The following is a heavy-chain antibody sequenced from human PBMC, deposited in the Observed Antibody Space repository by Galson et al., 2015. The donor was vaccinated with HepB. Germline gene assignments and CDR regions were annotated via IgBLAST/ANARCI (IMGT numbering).Heavy chain of an antibody. CDR3: ARASGAGYPTATHY. CDR2: IWFDGTNK. D-gene: IGHD4-17*01. J-gene: IGHJ4*02. Sequence: SLRLSCAASGFIFDSYGMHWVRQAPGKGLEWVAAIWFDGTNKYYADPVKGRFTISRDNSENTLYLQMTNVRVDDTAVYFCARASGAGYPTATHYWGQGTLVTVSS. V-gene: IGHV3-33*01. CDR1: GFIFDSYG.